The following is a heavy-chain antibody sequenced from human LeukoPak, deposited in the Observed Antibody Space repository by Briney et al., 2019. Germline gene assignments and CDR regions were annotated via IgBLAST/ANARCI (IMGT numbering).Heavy chain of an antibody. D-gene: IGHD3-10*01. CDR1: GGSISSGGYY. Sequence: SETLSLTCTVSGGSISSGGYYWSWIRQHPGKGLEWIGYIYYSGSTYYNPSLKSRVTIPVDTSKNQFSLKLSSVTAADTAVYYCARDRAYYYYYGMDVWGQGTTVTVSS. CDR3: ARDRAYYYYYGMDV. J-gene: IGHJ6*02. V-gene: IGHV4-31*03. CDR2: IYYSGST.